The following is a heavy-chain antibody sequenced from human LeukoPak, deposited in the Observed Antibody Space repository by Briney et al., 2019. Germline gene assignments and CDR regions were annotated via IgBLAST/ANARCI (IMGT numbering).Heavy chain of an antibody. CDR2: IYYSGST. V-gene: IGHV4-39*01. Sequence: SETLSLTCTVSGGSISSSGYYWGWIRQPPGKGLEWIGSIYYSGSTYYNPSLKSRVTISVDTSKNQFSLKLSSVTAADTAVYYCARQTTTKAFDIWGQGTMVTVSS. CDR3: ARQTTTKAFDI. D-gene: IGHD1-1*01. CDR1: GGSISSSGYY. J-gene: IGHJ3*02.